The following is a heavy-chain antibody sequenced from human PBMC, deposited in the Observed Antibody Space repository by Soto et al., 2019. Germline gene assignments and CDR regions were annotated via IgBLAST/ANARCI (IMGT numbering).Heavy chain of an antibody. CDR3: AKGDNLGPKTGYAFDP. Sequence: PSQTLSLTCAISGDSVSSNTASWNWIRQSPSRGLEWLGRTYFRSKWYNDYAVSVESRIIINPDTSNNQFSLQLNSVTPEGTAVYFCAKGDNLGPKTGYAFDPWGQGIMVTVSS. CDR1: GDSVSSNTAS. V-gene: IGHV6-1*01. D-gene: IGHD5-12*01. J-gene: IGHJ5*02. CDR2: TYFRSKWYN.